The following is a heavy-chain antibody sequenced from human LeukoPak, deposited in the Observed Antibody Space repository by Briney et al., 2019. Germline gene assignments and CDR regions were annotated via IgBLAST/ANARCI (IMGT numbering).Heavy chain of an antibody. Sequence: GGSLRLSCAASGFIFDDYGMTWVRQGPGKGLEWVSGINWDGYSTGYADSVRGRFTISRDNAKSTPYLQMNSLRPEDTALYYCVRDLRTDDAFDSWGQGTLVTVSS. V-gene: IGHV3-20*04. D-gene: IGHD2-8*01. CDR3: VRDLRTDDAFDS. J-gene: IGHJ4*02. CDR1: GFIFDDYG. CDR2: INWDGYST.